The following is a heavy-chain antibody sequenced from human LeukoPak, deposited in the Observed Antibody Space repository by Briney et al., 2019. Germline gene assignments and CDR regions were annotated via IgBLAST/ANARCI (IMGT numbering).Heavy chain of an antibody. CDR3: ARGHDGVVGWFAP. D-gene: IGHD2-15*01. CDR1: GGSISNYY. Sequence: SETLSLTCTVSGGSISNYYWIWIRQPPGKGLEWIGYISYSGSTNYNPSPKSRVTISVDTSKNQFSLKLTSVTAADTAVYYCARGHDGVVGWFAPWGRGTLVTVSS. V-gene: IGHV4-59*01. CDR2: ISYSGST. J-gene: IGHJ5*02.